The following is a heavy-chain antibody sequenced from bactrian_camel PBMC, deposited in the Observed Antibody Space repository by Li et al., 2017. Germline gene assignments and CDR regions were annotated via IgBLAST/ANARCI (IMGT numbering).Heavy chain of an antibody. Sequence: HVQLVESGGGSVEAGGSLNVPCASTRYTGISNCMGWFRQAPGKKREAVAAIYTGGGDTYYANSVKGRFTMSRDNAKNMVYLQMTSLKAEDTAVYYCVKDNAAYLFDSWGQGTQVTVS. V-gene: IGHV3S1*01. CDR2: IYTGGGDT. CDR1: RYTGISNC. CDR3: VKDNAAYLFDS. J-gene: IGHJ6*01.